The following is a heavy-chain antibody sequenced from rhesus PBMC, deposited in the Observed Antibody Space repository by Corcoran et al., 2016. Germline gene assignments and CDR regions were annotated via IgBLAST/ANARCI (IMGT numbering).Heavy chain of an antibody. D-gene: IGHD6-25*01. CDR1: GFTFSSYW. V-gene: IGHV3S25*01. CDR3: AKEWGYSGSDY. Sequence: EVQLVESGGGLAKPGGSLRLSCAASGFTFSSYWMNWVRQAPGKGLEWVSAINSGGGSTYYADSVKGRFTISRENSKNTLSLQMNSLRAEDTAVYYCAKEWGYSGSDYWGQGVLVTVSS. J-gene: IGHJ4*01. CDR2: INSGGGST.